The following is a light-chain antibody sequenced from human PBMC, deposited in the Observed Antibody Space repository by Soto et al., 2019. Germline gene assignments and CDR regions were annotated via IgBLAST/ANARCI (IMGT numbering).Light chain of an antibody. Sequence: DIQMTQSPSSLSASVGDRVTITCRASQSISSYLNWYQQKPGKAPNLLIYAASSLQSGVPSRFRGSGSGTDFTLTISSLQPEDFATYYCQQSYITSWTFGQGTKVEIK. CDR1: QSISSY. J-gene: IGKJ1*01. CDR3: QQSYITSWT. V-gene: IGKV1-39*01. CDR2: AAS.